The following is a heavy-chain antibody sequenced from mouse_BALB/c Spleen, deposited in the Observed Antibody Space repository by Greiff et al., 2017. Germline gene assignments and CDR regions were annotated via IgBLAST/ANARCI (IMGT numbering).Heavy chain of an antibody. CDR3: ARRDYGNSFDY. Sequence: QVQLQQSGAELVRPGSSVKISCKASGYAFSSYWMNWVKQRPGQGLEWIGYINPSTGYTEYNQKFKDKATLTADKSSSTAYMQLSSLTSEDSAVYYCARRDYGNSFDYWGQGTTLTVSS. D-gene: IGHD2-1*01. V-gene: IGHV1-4*01. CDR1: GYAFSSYW. CDR2: INPSTGYT. J-gene: IGHJ2*01.